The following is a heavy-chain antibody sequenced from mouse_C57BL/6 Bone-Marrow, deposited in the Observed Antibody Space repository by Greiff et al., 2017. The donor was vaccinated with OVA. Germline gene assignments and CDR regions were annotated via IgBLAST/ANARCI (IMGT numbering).Heavy chain of an antibody. J-gene: IGHJ1*03. Sequence: VQLKESGAELVRPGASVKLSCTASGFNIKDYYMHWVKQRPEQGLEWIGWIDPENGDTEYASKFQGKATITADTSSNTAYLQLSSLTSEDTAVYYCTTSPYWYFDVWGTGTTVTVSS. V-gene: IGHV14-4*01. CDR2: IDPENGDT. CDR3: TTSPYWYFDV. CDR1: GFNIKDYY.